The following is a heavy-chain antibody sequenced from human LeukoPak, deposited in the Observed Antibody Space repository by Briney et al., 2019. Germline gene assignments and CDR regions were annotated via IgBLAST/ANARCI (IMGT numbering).Heavy chain of an antibody. CDR1: GFTFSSYS. Sequence: GGSLRLSCAASGFTFSSYSMNWVRQAPGKGLEWVSSISSSSSYIYYADSVKGRFTISRDNAKNSLYLQMNSLRAEDTAVYYCASRPDGYKGYWGQGTLVTVSS. J-gene: IGHJ4*02. D-gene: IGHD5-12*01. CDR3: ASRPDGYKGY. V-gene: IGHV3-21*01. CDR2: ISSSSSYI.